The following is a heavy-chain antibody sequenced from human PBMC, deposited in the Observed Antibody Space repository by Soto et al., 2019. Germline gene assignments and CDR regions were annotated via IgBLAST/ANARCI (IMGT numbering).Heavy chain of an antibody. J-gene: IGHJ6*02. V-gene: IGHV3-74*01. CDR1: GFTFSSYW. CDR3: ASDLSGRADV. Sequence: GGSLRLSSAASGFTFSSYWMHCVRQAPGKGLGXGXXXNXDXGXTXXXXAVKGRFTISRDNAKSTLYLQMNSLRVEDTAVYYCASDLSGRADVWGQGTTLTVSS. CDR2: XNXDXGXT. D-gene: IGHD3-10*01.